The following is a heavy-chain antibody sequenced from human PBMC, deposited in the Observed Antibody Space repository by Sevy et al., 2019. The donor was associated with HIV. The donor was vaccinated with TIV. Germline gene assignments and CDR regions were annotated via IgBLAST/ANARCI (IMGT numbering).Heavy chain of an antibody. CDR2: IKQDGSEK. D-gene: IGHD6-19*01. V-gene: IGHV3-7*01. CDR3: ARERGSSGSLGY. J-gene: IGHJ4*02. CDR1: GLTFSSYW. Sequence: GGSLRLSCAASGLTFSSYWMSWVRQAPGKGLEWVANIKQDGSEKYYVDSVKGRFTISRDNAKNSLYLQMNSLRAEDTAVYYCARERGSSGSLGYWGQGTLVTVSS.